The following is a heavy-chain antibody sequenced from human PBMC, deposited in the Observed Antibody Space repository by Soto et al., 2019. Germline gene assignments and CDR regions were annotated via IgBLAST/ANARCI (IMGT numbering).Heavy chain of an antibody. CDR2: IKADGSEK. J-gene: IGHJ1*01. D-gene: IGHD3-3*01. V-gene: IGHV3-7*01. Sequence: GSLRLSCAASGFIFRNYWMTWVRQAPGKGLEWVANIKADGSEKYYVDSVKGRFIISRDNARNSLYLRMNSLSAEDTAIYYCARDHDFWSGYSYYYAYWGQGTRVTVSS. CDR3: ARDHDFWSGYSYYYAY. CDR1: GFIFRNYW.